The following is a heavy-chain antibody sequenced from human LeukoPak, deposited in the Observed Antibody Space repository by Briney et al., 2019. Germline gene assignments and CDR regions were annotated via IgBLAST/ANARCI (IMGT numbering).Heavy chain of an antibody. V-gene: IGHV1-18*01. CDR3: ARLLWFGELSPGH. J-gene: IGHJ4*02. CDR1: GYTFTSYD. Sequence: ASVKVSCKASGYTFTSYDITWVRQAPGQGLEWMGWISVYNGDTKYAQNIQGRVTMTTDTSTSTAYMELRSLRSDDTAVYYCARLLWFGELSPGHWGQGALVTVSS. D-gene: IGHD3-10*01. CDR2: ISVYNGDT.